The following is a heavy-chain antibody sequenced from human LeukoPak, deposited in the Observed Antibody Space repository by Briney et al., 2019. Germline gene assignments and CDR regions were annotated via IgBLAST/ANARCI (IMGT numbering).Heavy chain of an antibody. J-gene: IGHJ4*02. D-gene: IGHD2-2*01. Sequence: GGSLRLSCAASGFTFSSYWMSWVRQAPGKGLEWVANIRQDGSEKYYVDSVKGQFNISRDNAKNSLYLQMTSLRAEDTAVYYCARENRSTSCCFDYWGQGTLVTVSS. CDR2: IRQDGSEK. CDR1: GFTFSSYW. CDR3: ARENRSTSCCFDY. V-gene: IGHV3-7*01.